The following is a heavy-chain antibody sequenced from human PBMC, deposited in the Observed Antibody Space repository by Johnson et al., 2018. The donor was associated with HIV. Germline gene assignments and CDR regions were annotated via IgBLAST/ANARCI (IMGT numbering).Heavy chain of an antibody. J-gene: IGHJ3*02. Sequence: VQLMESGGGLVQPGGSLRLSCAASGFTVSSYFMNWVRQAPGKGLEWVSVIYSGGSTYSADSVRGRFTISRDNSKNTLYLQMNNLRADDTAVYYCARATTYYYDTRQDAFDIWGQGTMVTVSS. CDR2: IYSGGST. D-gene: IGHD3-22*01. V-gene: IGHV3-66*01. CDR3: ARATTYYYDTRQDAFDI. CDR1: GFTVSSYF.